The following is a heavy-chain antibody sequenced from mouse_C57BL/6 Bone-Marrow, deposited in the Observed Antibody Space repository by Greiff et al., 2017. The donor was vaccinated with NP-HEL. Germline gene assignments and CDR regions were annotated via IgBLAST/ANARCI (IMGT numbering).Heavy chain of an antibody. V-gene: IGHV1-4*01. CDR2: INPSSGYT. CDR1: GYTFTSYT. J-gene: IGHJ4*01. Sequence: VQLVESGAELARPGASVKMSCKASGYTFTSYTMHWVKQRPGQGLEWIGYINPSSGYTKYNQKFKDKATLTADKSSSTAYMQLSSLTSEDSAVYYCARVDYTAMDYWGQGTSVTVSS. CDR3: ARVDYTAMDY.